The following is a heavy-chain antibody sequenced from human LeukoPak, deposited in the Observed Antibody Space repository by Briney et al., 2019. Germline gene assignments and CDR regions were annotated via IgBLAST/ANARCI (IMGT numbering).Heavy chain of an antibody. J-gene: IGHJ4*02. Sequence: GGSLRLSCAASGFTFSSYSMNWVRQAPGKGLEWVSSISSSSSYIYYADSVKGRFTSSRDNAKNSLYLQMNSLRAEDTAVYYCARGFEDNGDYRKSFDYWGQGTLVTVS. CDR3: ARGFEDNGDYRKSFDY. D-gene: IGHD4-17*01. CDR2: ISSSSSYI. V-gene: IGHV3-21*01. CDR1: GFTFSSYS.